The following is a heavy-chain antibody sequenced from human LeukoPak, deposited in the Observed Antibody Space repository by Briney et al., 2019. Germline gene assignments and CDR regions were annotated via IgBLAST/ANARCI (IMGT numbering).Heavy chain of an antibody. Sequence: GGSLRLSCAASGFTFDDYGMSWVRQAPGKGLEWVSGIDWNGGSTGYADSVKGRFTISRDNAKNSLYLQMNSLRAEDTALYHCARGGYGDYAFDIWGQGTMVTVSS. D-gene: IGHD4-17*01. CDR2: IDWNGGST. V-gene: IGHV3-20*01. J-gene: IGHJ3*02. CDR3: ARGGYGDYAFDI. CDR1: GFTFDDYG.